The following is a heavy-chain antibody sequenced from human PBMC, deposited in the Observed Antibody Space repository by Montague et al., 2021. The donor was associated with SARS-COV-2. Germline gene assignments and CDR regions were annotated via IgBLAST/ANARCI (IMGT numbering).Heavy chain of an antibody. V-gene: IGHV6-1*01. CDR2: TYYSSKWYH. J-gene: IGHJ3*02. CDR1: GDSVSINTAT. CDR3: ARTTTRMLYPENAFDI. Sequence: CAISGDSVSINTATCNWIRQPPSTGLEWLARTYYSSKWYHDYAISLKSRITINPDTSKNQFSLQLSSVAPEDMAVFYCARTTTRMLYPENAFDIWGQGTMVTVSS. D-gene: IGHD2-15*01.